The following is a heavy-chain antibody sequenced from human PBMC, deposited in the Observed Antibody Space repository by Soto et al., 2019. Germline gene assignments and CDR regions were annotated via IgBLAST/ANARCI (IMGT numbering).Heavy chain of an antibody. CDR1: GLTFSNFR. D-gene: IGHD2-21*02. Sequence: EVQLVESGGGLVQPGGSLRLSCAASGLTFSNFRMHWVRQAPGKGLVWVALISNDGRSTNHADSVKGRFTISRDNAKSTLYLQLNSLRAGDTAVYYCARDTAGLSYWGQGTLVTVSS. V-gene: IGHV3-74*01. J-gene: IGHJ4*02. CDR3: ARDTAGLSY. CDR2: ISNDGRST.